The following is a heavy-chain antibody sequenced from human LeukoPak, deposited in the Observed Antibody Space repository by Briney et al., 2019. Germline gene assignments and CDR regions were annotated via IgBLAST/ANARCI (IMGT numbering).Heavy chain of an antibody. CDR1: GGSLTNITYY. Sequence: SETLSLTCTVSGGSLTNITYYWGWVRQPPGKGLEWIGTLYYTGSTYYTPSLKSRLTISVDTSKNQFSLKLRSVTAADTAVYYCARRIAPPYLRPSGGFDYWGQGTLVIVSS. D-gene: IGHD2-2*02. V-gene: IGHV4-39*01. CDR3: ARRIAPPYLRPSGGFDY. CDR2: LYYTGST. J-gene: IGHJ4*02.